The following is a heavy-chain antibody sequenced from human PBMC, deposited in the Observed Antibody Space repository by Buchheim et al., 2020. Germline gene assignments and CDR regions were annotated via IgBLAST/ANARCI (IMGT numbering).Heavy chain of an antibody. CDR1: GGSISSGDYY. CDR3: AREVITFGGVIASRYYFDY. V-gene: IGHV4-30-4*01. Sequence: QVQLQESGPGLVKPSQTLSLTCTVSGGSISSGDYYWSWIRQPPGKGLEWIGYIYYSGSPYYNPSLKSRFTISVDTSKNQFSLKLSSVTAADTAVYYCAREVITFGGVIASRYYFDYWGQGTL. CDR2: IYYSGSP. D-gene: IGHD3-16*02. J-gene: IGHJ4*02.